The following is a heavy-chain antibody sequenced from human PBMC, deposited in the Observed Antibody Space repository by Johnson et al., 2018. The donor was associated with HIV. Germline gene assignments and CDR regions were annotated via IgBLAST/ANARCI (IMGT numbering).Heavy chain of an antibody. V-gene: IGHV3-30*04. CDR3: ARETGDDAFDI. Sequence: QVQLVESGGGLVKPGGSLRLSCAASGFTFSSYAMHWVRQAPGKGLEWVAVISYDGSNKYYADSVKGRFTISRDNSKNTRYLQMNSLRAEDTAVYYCARETGDDAFDIWGQGTMVTGSS. CDR1: GFTFSSYA. J-gene: IGHJ3*02. CDR2: ISYDGSNK. D-gene: IGHD7-27*01.